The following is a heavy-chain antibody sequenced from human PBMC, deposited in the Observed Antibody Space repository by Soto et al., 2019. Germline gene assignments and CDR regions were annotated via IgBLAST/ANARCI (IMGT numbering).Heavy chain of an antibody. CDR2: ISAYNGNT. CDR3: ARDSAREGRAAAGYYYYGMDV. J-gene: IGHJ6*02. Sequence: QVQLVQSGAEVKKPGASVKVSCKASGYTFTSYGISWVRQAPGQGLEWMGWISAYNGNTNYAQKLQGRVTMTTDTSTSTAYMELRSMRSEDTAVYYCARDSAREGRAAAGYYYYGMDVWGQGTTVTVSS. CDR1: GYTFTSYG. D-gene: IGHD6-13*01. V-gene: IGHV1-18*01.